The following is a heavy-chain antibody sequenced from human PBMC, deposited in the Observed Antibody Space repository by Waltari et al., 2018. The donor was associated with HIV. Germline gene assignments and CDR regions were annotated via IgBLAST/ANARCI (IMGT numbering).Heavy chain of an antibody. J-gene: IGHJ6*02. CDR3: VRRSVIGLDL. D-gene: IGHD3-10*01. V-gene: IGHV3-30*04. CDR1: GIIISNHA. CDR2: IKYDGSKE. Sequence: LVQSGGGVAQARRSLRLSCAASGIIISNHAMHWVRQSADKRLEWVAVIKYDGSKEFVTDALKGRFIISRDNARDTLYLEMKALRVEDSGVYYCVRRSVIGLDLWGQGTTVIVS.